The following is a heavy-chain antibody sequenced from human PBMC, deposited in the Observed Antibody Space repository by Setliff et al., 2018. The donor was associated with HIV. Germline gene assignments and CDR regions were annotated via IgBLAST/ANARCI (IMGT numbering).Heavy chain of an antibody. D-gene: IGHD7-27*01. CDR3: VRETGAPGYFDY. Sequence: GGSLRLSCAASGFNLKSYWMHWVRQVPGKGLVWVSRINSDGSNSNYADSVKGRFTISRDNAKNTLFLQMNSLSAEDTALYYCVRETGAPGYFDYWGQGTLVTVSS. CDR1: GFNLKSYW. J-gene: IGHJ4*02. V-gene: IGHV3-74*01. CDR2: INSDGSNS.